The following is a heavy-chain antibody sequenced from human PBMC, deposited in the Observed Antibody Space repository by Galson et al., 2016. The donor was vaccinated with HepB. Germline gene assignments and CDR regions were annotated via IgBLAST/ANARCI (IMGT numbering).Heavy chain of an antibody. CDR3: ARRLDTQRRIAGWGWGLDV. D-gene: IGHD6-19*01. J-gene: IGHJ6*02. CDR1: GFTFRSYW. Sequence: SLRLSCAASGFTFRSYWMSWVRQAPGTGLEWVANINHAGSDNYSVDSVKGRFTISRDNGKNSLYLQMSSLRVEDAGVYYCARRLDTQRRIAGWGWGLDVWGQGTTVTVS. V-gene: IGHV3-7*01. CDR2: INHAGSDN.